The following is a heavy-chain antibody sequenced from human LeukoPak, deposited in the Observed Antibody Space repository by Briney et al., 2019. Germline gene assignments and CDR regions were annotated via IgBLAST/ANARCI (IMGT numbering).Heavy chain of an antibody. V-gene: IGHV1-46*01. D-gene: IGHD6-19*01. CDR1: GYTFTNHY. CDR3: ARQGGYSSAIGMGY. CDR2: INPSGGST. J-gene: IGHJ4*02. Sequence: ASVKVSCKASGYTFTNHYMYWVRQAPGQGLERMGIINPSGGSTSYAQKFQGRVTMTRDTSTRTVYMEVSSLRSEDTAVYYCARQGGYSSAIGMGYWGQGTLVTVSS.